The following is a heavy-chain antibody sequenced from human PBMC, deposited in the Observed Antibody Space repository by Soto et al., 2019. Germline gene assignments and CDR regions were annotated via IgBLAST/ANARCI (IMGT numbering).Heavy chain of an antibody. CDR2: IIPLFGTA. J-gene: IGHJ4*02. Sequence: ASVKVSCKASGGTFTNYAISWVRQAPGQGLEWMGGIIPLFGTATYSQNFQGRVTITADESTSTAYMELSSLRSEDTAVYYCARDWELGYWGQGTLVTVSS. CDR1: GGTFTNYA. CDR3: ARDWELGY. D-gene: IGHD1-26*01. V-gene: IGHV1-69*13.